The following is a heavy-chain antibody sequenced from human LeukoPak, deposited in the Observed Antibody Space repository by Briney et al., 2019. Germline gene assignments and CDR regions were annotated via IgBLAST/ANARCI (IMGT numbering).Heavy chain of an antibody. J-gene: IGHJ3*02. CDR1: GGSISSGGYS. CDR3: ARGSWGLGYCSSTSCYPPYGGDAFDI. V-gene: IGHV4-30-2*01. CDR2: IYHSGST. Sequence: PSETLSLTCAVSGGSISSGGYSWSWIRRPPGKGLEWIGYIYHSGSTYYNPSLKSRVTISVDRSKNQFSLKLSSVTAADTAVYYCARGSWGLGYCSSTSCYPPYGGDAFDIWGQGTMVTVSS. D-gene: IGHD2-2*01.